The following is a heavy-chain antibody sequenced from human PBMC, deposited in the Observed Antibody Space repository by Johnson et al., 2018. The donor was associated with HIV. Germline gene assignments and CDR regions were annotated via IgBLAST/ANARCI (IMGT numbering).Heavy chain of an antibody. Sequence: QVQLVESGGGVVQPGRSLRLSCAASGFTFSTYGMHWVRQAPGKGLEWVAVISYDGSNEYYVESVKGRFTISRDNSKNTLYLQMNSLRAEDTAVYYCAKGDCGGDCYPDAFDIWGQGTMVTVSS. CDR3: AKGDCGGDCYPDAFDI. J-gene: IGHJ3*02. V-gene: IGHV3-30*18. CDR1: GFTFSTYG. CDR2: ISYDGSNE. D-gene: IGHD2-21*02.